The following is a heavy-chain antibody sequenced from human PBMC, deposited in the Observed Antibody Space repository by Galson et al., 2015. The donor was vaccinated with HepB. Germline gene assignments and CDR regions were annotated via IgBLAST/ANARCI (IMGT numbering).Heavy chain of an antibody. J-gene: IGHJ4*02. CDR3: ARGWGSSWYFFDY. D-gene: IGHD6-13*01. CDR1: GGSISSFY. CDR2: IYDSGST. V-gene: IGHV4-59*01. Sequence: ETLSLTCTVSGGSISSFYWSWIRQPPGKGLEWIGYIYDSGSTNYNPSLKSRVTISVDTSKNQFSLNLTSVTAADTAVYYCARGWGSSWYFFDYWGQGTLVTVSS.